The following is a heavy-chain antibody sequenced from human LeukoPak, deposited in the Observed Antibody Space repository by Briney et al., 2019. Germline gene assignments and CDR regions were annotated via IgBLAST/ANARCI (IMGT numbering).Heavy chain of an antibody. D-gene: IGHD5-24*01. V-gene: IGHV4-61*05. CDR2: MSFSGSI. J-gene: IGHJ3*02. CDR3: ARPVRHGYNPYAFDI. CDR1: GDSITDSITSYY. Sequence: SSETLSLTCTVSGDSITDSITSYYWSWVRQPPGKGLEWIAYMSFSGSIHSNPSLKSRVAISVDMSRSHFSLKLSSVTAADTAVYFCARPVRHGYNPYAFDIWGQGTLVTVSS.